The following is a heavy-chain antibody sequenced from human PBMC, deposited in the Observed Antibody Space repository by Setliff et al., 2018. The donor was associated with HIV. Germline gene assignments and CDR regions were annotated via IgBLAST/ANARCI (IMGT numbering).Heavy chain of an antibody. Sequence: GASVKVSCKASGYNFTDYDINWVRQAPGQGLEWMGIINPSAGSTSYAQRFQDRVTMTTDTSTSTVYMELSNLRSEDTAVYYCARGLWLVLYYFDYWGQGTLVTVSS. V-gene: IGHV1-46*01. D-gene: IGHD6-19*01. CDR2: INPSAGST. J-gene: IGHJ4*02. CDR1: GYNFTDYD. CDR3: ARGLWLVLYYFDY.